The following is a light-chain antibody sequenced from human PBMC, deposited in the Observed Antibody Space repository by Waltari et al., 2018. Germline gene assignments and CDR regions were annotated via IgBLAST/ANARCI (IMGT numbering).Light chain of an antibody. CDR1: NPNIGSST. CDR2: TND. V-gene: IGLV1-44*01. CDR3: AARDDSLNAYV. J-gene: IGLJ1*01. Sequence: QSVLTQPPSASGTPGQTVPISCSGGNPNIGSSTVNWYQKLPGAAPKLLIYTNDLRPSGIPDRFSASKSGTSASLAISGLQPEDEAHYYCAARDDSLNAYVFGSGTKVTVL.